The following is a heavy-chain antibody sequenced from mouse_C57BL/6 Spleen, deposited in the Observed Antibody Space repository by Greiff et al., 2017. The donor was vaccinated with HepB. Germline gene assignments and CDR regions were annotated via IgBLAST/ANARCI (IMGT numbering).Heavy chain of an antibody. CDR2: IDPENGDT. V-gene: IGHV14-4*01. CDR3: TTARYDYDAAMDY. J-gene: IGHJ4*01. Sequence: VQLKESGAELVRPGASVKLSCTASGFNIKDDYMHWVKQRPEQGLEWIGWIDPENGDTEYASKFQGKATITADTSSNTAYLQLSSLTSEDTAVYYWTTARYDYDAAMDYWGQGTSVTVSS. D-gene: IGHD2-4*01. CDR1: GFNIKDDY.